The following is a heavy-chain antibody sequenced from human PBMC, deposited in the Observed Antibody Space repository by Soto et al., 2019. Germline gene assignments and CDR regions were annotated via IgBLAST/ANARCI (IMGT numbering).Heavy chain of an antibody. V-gene: IGHV3-7*04. Sequence: EVQLVESGGGLVQPGGSLRLSCAASGFTFSSYWMSWVRQAPGKGLEWVANIKQDGSEKYYVDSVKGRFTISRDNAKNSLYQQMNSLRAEDTAVYYCARARDPGVPATAIQIYFDYWGQGTLVTVSS. CDR1: GFTFSSYW. CDR2: IKQDGSEK. D-gene: IGHD2-2*02. J-gene: IGHJ4*02. CDR3: ARARDPGVPATAIQIYFDY.